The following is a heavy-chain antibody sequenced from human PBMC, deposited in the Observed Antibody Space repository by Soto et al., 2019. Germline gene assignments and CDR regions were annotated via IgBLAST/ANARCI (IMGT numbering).Heavy chain of an antibody. CDR1: GYTFTSYG. Sequence: ASVKVSCKASGYTFTSYGISWVRQAPGQGLEWMGWISAYNGNTNYAQKLQGRVTMTTDTSTSTAYMELRSLRSDDTAVYYCARQCPGGGDCYFFDYWRQGTLVTVSS. CDR3: ARQCPGGGDCYFFDY. J-gene: IGHJ4*02. V-gene: IGHV1-18*04. CDR2: ISAYNGNT. D-gene: IGHD2-21*02.